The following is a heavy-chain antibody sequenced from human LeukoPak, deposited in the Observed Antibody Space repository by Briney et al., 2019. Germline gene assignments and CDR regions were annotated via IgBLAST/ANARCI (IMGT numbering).Heavy chain of an antibody. Sequence: ASVKVSCKASGYTFTSYYMHWVRQAPGHGLEWMGIINPTGGTTSYAQKFQGRVTMTRDMSTSTVFMELSSLRSEDTAVYYCARVSLDGNGYDYGWFDPWGQGTLVTVSS. D-gene: IGHD5-12*01. CDR1: GYTFTSYY. CDR2: INPTGGTT. V-gene: IGHV1-46*01. J-gene: IGHJ5*02. CDR3: ARVSLDGNGYDYGWFDP.